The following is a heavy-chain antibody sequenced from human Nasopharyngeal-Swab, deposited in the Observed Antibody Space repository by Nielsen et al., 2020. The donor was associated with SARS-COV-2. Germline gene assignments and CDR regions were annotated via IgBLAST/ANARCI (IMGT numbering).Heavy chain of an antibody. J-gene: IGHJ4*02. V-gene: IGHV3-30*18. CDR1: GFTFSSYG. CDR2: ISYDGSNK. CDR3: AKGGHGDRLDFDY. D-gene: IGHD4-17*01. Sequence: GGSLRLSCAASGFTFSSYGMHWVRQAPGKGLEWVALISYDGSNKYYADSVKGRFTISRDNSKNTLYPQMNSLRAEDTAVYYCAKGGHGDRLDFDYWGQGTLVTVSS.